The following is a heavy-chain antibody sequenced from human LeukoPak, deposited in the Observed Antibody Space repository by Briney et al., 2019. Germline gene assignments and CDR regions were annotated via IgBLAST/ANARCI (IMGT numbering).Heavy chain of an antibody. V-gene: IGHV3-21*01. CDR2: ISSSGNYI. Sequence: RGSLRLSCEVSGFNLSSYSINWVRQAPGKGLEWVSSISSSGNYIYYLDSLKGRFTISRDTAKNSVYLQMNSLTAEDTAVYYCARRSGSPFDFWGQGTLVTVSS. D-gene: IGHD1-26*01. J-gene: IGHJ4*02. CDR3: ARRSGSPFDF. CDR1: GFNLSSYS.